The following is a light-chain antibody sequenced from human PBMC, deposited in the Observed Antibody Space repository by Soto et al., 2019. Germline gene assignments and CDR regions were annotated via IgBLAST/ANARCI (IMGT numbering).Light chain of an antibody. CDR2: GAS. V-gene: IGKV3-20*01. J-gene: IGKJ4*02. CDR3: QQYGVSPLT. CDR1: QTVTSDY. Sequence: VYTQSLLTVSIYTRERAPHSSRASQTVTSDYLAWYQQKPGKVPRLLIYGASDRATGIPDRFSASGSGTDFTLTISSLEPQDFAIYYCQQYGVSPLTFGRGTKVDIK.